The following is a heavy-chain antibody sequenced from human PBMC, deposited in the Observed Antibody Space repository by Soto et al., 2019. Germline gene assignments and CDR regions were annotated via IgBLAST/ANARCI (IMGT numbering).Heavy chain of an antibody. D-gene: IGHD6-19*01. Sequence: GASVKVSCKASGGTFSSYAISWVRQAPGQGLEWMGGIIPIFGTANYAQKFQGRVTITADESTSTAYMELSSLRSEDTAVYYCARDHSSGWTAFDYWGQGTLVTVSS. V-gene: IGHV1-69*13. CDR1: GGTFSSYA. CDR2: IIPIFGTA. J-gene: IGHJ4*02. CDR3: ARDHSSGWTAFDY.